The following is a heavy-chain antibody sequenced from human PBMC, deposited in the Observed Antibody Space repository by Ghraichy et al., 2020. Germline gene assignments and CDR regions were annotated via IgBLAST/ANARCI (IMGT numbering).Heavy chain of an antibody. CDR2: IYYNGNT. J-gene: IGHJ4*02. D-gene: IGHD5-18*01. V-gene: IGHV4-39*01. CDR3: TRGGNVGRGYSFLHY. CDR1: GGSISSSTYY. Sequence: SETLSLTCTVSGGSISSSTYYWGWIRQPPGKGLEWIGTIYYNGNTYYNSSLKSRLTISVDTSKNQFSLRLSSVTAADTAVYYCTRGGNVGRGYSFLHYWGQGTLVSVSS.